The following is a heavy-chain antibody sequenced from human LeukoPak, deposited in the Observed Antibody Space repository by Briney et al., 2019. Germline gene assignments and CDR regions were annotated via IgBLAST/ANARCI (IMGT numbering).Heavy chain of an antibody. D-gene: IGHD3-10*01. V-gene: IGHV4-34*01. CDR2: XXXXGST. CDR1: GGSFSGYY. Sequence: SETLSLTCAVYGGSFSGYYWSWIRQPPGKGXXXXXXXXXXGSTNYNPSLKSRVTISVDTSKNQFSLKLSSVTAADTAVYYCARRGHRVLWFGELSRVVWFDPWGQGTLVTVSS. CDR3: ARRGHRVLWFGELSRVVWFDP. J-gene: IGHJ5*02.